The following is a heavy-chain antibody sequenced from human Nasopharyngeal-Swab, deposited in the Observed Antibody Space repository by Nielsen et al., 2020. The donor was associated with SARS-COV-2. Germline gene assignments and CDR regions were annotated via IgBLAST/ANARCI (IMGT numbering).Heavy chain of an antibody. D-gene: IGHD3-3*01. J-gene: IGHJ3*02. CDR1: GFIFSRYW. Sequence: GGSLRLSCAASGFIFSRYWVNWVRQAPGKGLEWVSSITSGSSYIYYADSVKGRFTISRDNAKNSLFLQMNSLRAEDTAVYYCARGYDFRSGSNAFDIWGQGTMVTVSS. CDR2: ITSGSSYI. CDR3: ARGYDFRSGSNAFDI. V-gene: IGHV3-21*01.